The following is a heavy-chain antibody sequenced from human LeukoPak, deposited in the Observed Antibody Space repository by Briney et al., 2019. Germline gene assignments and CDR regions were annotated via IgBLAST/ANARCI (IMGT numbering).Heavy chain of an antibody. CDR2: INPNSGVT. Sequence: ASVKVSCKASGDTFTGHYIYWVRQAPGQGLEWMGWINPNSGVTNYAQNFQGRVTMTRDTSISTAYMELNGLISDDTAVYYCARGTDCSGGRCYTSWFDPWGQGTLVTVTS. CDR3: ARGTDCSGGRCYTSWFDP. J-gene: IGHJ5*02. V-gene: IGHV1-2*02. D-gene: IGHD2-15*01. CDR1: GDTFTGHY.